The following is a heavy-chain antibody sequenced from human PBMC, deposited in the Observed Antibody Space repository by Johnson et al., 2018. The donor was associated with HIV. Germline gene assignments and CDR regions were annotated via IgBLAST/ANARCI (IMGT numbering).Heavy chain of an antibody. CDR2: ISRNSDKI. CDR1: GFTFDDYA. V-gene: IGHV3-9*01. D-gene: IGHD6-19*01. Sequence: VQLVESGGGLVQPGRSLRLSCAASGFTFDDYAMHWVRQAPGKGLEWVSGISRNSDKIGYADSVRGRFSISRDNTKNTLYLQMDSMRAEDTALYYCTKGIVRDSIDWGVFDMWGQGTMVTVSS. CDR3: TKGIVRDSIDWGVFDM. J-gene: IGHJ3*02.